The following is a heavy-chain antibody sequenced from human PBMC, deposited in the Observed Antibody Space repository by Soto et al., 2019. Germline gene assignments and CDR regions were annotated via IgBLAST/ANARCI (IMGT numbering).Heavy chain of an antibody. V-gene: IGHV5-51*01. CDR3: ARHSGYERSRPGNYYYGMDV. D-gene: IGHD5-12*01. J-gene: IGHJ6*02. CDR1: GYSFIDYW. Sequence: PGKSLKISCKGSGYSFIDYWIGWVRQVPGKGLEWMGAIYPGDSDTRYSPSFQGHVTISADKSISTAYLQWSTLKASDTAMYYCARHSGYERSRPGNYYYGMDVWGQGTTVTVSS. CDR2: IYPGDSDT.